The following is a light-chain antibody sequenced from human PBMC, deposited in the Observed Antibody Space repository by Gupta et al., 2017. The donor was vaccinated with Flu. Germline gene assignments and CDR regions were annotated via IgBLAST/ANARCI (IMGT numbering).Light chain of an antibody. CDR2: EVS. Sequence: QSALTQPASVSGSPGQSITISCTGTSSDVGGYNYVSWYQQHPGKAPKLMIYEVSNRPSGVSKRFSGSKAGNTDSLTIAGLQAEDEADYYCSSYTSSSKVFGGGTKLTVI. V-gene: IGLV2-14*01. J-gene: IGLJ2*01. CDR3: SSYTSSSKV. CDR1: SSDVGGYNY.